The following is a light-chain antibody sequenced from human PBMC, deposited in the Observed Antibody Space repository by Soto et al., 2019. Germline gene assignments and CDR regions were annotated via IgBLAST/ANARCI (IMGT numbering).Light chain of an antibody. V-gene: IGLV2-23*01. CDR3: CSYAGSSTFYV. J-gene: IGLJ1*01. CDR2: EGI. CDR1: SKDVGSYNL. Sequence: SAVTRPASVSGSPGQSITLSWTGTSKDVGSYNLVSWYQQHPGKAPKLMIYEGIKRPSGVSNRFSGSKSGNTASLTISGLQAEDEADYYCCSYAGSSTFYVLGTGTRSPS.